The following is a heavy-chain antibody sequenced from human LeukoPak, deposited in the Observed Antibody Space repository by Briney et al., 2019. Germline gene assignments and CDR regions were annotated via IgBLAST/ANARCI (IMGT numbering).Heavy chain of an antibody. CDR2: ISGSGAST. Sequence: GGSLRLSCAASGFTFSSYAMSWVRQAPRKGLEWVSVISGSGASTYSADSVKGRFTISRDYSKNTLYLQMNSLRAEDTAVYYCAKQGSTYWYSGIDYWGQGTLVTVSS. CDR1: GFTFSSYA. D-gene: IGHD1-26*01. CDR3: AKQGSTYWYSGIDY. J-gene: IGHJ4*02. V-gene: IGHV3-23*01.